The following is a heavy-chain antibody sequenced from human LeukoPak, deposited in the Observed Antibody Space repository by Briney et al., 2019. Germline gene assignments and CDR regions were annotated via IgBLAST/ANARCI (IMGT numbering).Heavy chain of an antibody. CDR1: GGTFSSYA. V-gene: IGHV1-69*13. D-gene: IGHD2-15*01. Sequence: SVKVSCTASGGTFSSYAISWVRQAPGQGPEWMGGIIPIFGTANYAQKFQGRVTITADESTSTAYMELSSLRSEDTAVYYCAMLGYCSGGSCYQPAEYFQHWGQGTLVTVSS. J-gene: IGHJ1*01. CDR3: AMLGYCSGGSCYQPAEYFQH. CDR2: IIPIFGTA.